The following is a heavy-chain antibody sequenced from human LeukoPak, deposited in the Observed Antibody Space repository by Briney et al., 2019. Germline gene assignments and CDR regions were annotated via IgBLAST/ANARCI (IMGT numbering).Heavy chain of an antibody. V-gene: IGHV3-73*01. CDR1: GFTFSGSA. CDR3: TRLASSGWYNWFDP. Sequence: PGGSLRLSCAASGFTFSGSAMHWVRQASGKGLEWVGRIRSKANSYATAYAASVRGRFTISRDDSKNTAYLQMNSLKTEDTAVYYCTRLASSGWYNWFDPWGQGTLVTVSS. D-gene: IGHD6-19*01. CDR2: IRSKANSYAT. J-gene: IGHJ5*02.